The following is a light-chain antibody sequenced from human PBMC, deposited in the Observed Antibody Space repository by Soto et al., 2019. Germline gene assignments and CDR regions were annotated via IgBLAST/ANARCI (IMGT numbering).Light chain of an antibody. CDR2: DAS. Sequence: DIHMTQSPSSVSASVGNIVTITCRASQSISSWLAWYQQKPGKAPKLLIYDASSLESGVPSRFRGSGSGTEFTLTISSLQPDDFATYYCQQYNSYTLTFGGGTKVDIK. J-gene: IGKJ4*01. CDR1: QSISSW. CDR3: QQYNSYTLT. V-gene: IGKV1-5*01.